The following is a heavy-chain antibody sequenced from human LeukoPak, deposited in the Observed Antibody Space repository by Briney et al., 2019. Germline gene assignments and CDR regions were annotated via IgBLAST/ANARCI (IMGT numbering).Heavy chain of an antibody. V-gene: IGHV3-49*03. Sequence: GGSLRLSCTASGLTFGDYAMSSFRQAPGKGLEWVGFIRSKAYGGTTEYAASVKGRFTISRDDSKSIAYLQMNSLKTEDTAVYYCTRDRVGATFDYWGQGTLVTVSS. J-gene: IGHJ4*02. CDR1: GLTFGDYA. D-gene: IGHD1-26*01. CDR2: IRSKAYGGTT. CDR3: TRDRVGATFDY.